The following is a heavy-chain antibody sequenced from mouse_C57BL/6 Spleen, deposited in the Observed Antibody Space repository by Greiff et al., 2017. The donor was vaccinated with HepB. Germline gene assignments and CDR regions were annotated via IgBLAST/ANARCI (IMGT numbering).Heavy chain of an antibody. V-gene: IGHV1-55*01. Sequence: QVQLKQPGAELVKPGASVKMSCKASGYTFTSYWITWVKQRPGQGLEWIGDIYPDSGSTNYNEKFKSKATLTVDTSSSTAYMQLSSLTSEDSAVYYCAKGGIYYYGSREFAYWGQGTLVTVSA. CDR3: AKGGIYYYGSREFAY. CDR2: IYPDSGST. J-gene: IGHJ3*01. D-gene: IGHD1-1*01. CDR1: GYTFTSYW.